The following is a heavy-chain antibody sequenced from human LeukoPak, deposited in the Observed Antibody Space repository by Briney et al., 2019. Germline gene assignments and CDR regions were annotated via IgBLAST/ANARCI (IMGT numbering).Heavy chain of an antibody. CDR1: GFTFSSYS. CDR3: AKVKWPYFDY. Sequence: GSLRLSCAASGFTFSSYSMNWVRQAPGKGLEWVSYISSSSSTIYYADSVKGRFTISRDNAKNSLYLQMNSLRAEDTAVYYCAKVKWPYFDYWGQGTLVTVSS. J-gene: IGHJ4*02. CDR2: ISSSSSTI. V-gene: IGHV3-48*01. D-gene: IGHD5-12*01.